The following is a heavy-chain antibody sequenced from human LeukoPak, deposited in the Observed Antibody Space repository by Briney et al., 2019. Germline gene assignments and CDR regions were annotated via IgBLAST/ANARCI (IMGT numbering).Heavy chain of an antibody. CDR3: ARNGYGPDWYFDL. D-gene: IGHD5-12*01. J-gene: IGHJ2*01. Sequence: KPSETLSLTCTVSGGSISSYYWSWIRQPPGKGLEWIGYIYYSGSTYYNPSLRSRVTISVDTSKNQFSLKLSSVTAADTAVYYCARNGYGPDWYFDLWGRGTLVTVSS. V-gene: IGHV4-59*12. CDR1: GGSISSYY. CDR2: IYYSGST.